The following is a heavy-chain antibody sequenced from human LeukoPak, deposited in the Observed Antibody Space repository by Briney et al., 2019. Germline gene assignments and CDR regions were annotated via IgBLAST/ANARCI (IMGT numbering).Heavy chain of an antibody. CDR1: GFTFSSYW. D-gene: IGHD6-13*01. CDR3: ARGGIAAPDY. Sequence: GGSLRLSCAASGFTFSSYWMNWVRQAPGKGPEWVAHIKQDASQEYHVDSVKGRFTISRDNAKNSLYLQMNSLRAEDTAVYYCARGGIAAPDYWGQGTLVTVSS. J-gene: IGHJ4*02. V-gene: IGHV3-7*01. CDR2: IKQDASQE.